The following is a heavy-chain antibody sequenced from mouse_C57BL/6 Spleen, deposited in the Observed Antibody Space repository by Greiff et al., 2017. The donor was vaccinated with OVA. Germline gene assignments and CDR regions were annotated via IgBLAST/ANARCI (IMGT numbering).Heavy chain of an antibody. CDR3: ARGDGSSYGAMDY. CDR2: INPSSGYT. D-gene: IGHD1-1*01. Sequence: VQLQQSGAELAKPGASVKLSCKASGYTFTSYWMHWVKQRPGQGLEWIGYINPSSGYTKYNQKFKDKATLPADKSSSTAYMQLSSLTYEDSAVYYCARGDGSSYGAMDYWGQGTSVTVSS. J-gene: IGHJ4*01. CDR1: GYTFTSYW. V-gene: IGHV1-7*01.